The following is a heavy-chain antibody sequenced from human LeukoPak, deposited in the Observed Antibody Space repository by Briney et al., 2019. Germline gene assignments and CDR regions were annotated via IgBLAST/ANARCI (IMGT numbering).Heavy chain of an antibody. V-gene: IGHV1-2*02. D-gene: IGHD3-22*01. CDR1: GSTFTGYY. Sequence: ASVKVSCKTSGSTFTGYYMHWMRQAPGQGLEWMGWINPNTGGTNYAQKFQGRVTMTSDTSISTAYMELSSLKSDDTAMYYCARAPMIVVVFPPRLDFWGQGTLVTVSS. CDR3: ARAPMIVVVFPPRLDF. J-gene: IGHJ4*02. CDR2: INPNTGGT.